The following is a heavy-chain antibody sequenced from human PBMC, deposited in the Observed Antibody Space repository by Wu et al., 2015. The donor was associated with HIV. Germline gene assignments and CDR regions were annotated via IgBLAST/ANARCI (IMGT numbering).Heavy chain of an antibody. J-gene: IGHJ4*02. CDR1: GDTFNIFA. CDR2: IIPAFGTT. D-gene: IGHD4-23*01. Sequence: QVQLVQSGAEVKKPGSSVKVSCKASGDTFNIFAINWVRQAPGQGLEWMGGIIPAFGTTDYAGKFQGRVTIPADDSTSTAYMELKRLTSEDTAVYYCARPWQLRNGWPFFDYWGQGNPGHRLL. CDR3: ARPWQLRNGWPFFDY. V-gene: IGHV1-69*13.